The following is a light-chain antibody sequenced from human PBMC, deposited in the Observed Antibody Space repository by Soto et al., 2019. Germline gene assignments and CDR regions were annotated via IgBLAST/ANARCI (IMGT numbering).Light chain of an antibody. Sequence: NFILTQPHSVSESPGKTVTISCTRSSGSIASYYVQWYRQRPGSAPTTVIYEHNQRPSGVPGRFSGFIDSSSNSASLTISRLKTEDEADYYCQSYDNTNQVFGGGTKVTVL. CDR3: QSYDNTNQV. V-gene: IGLV6-57*03. CDR1: SGSIASYY. J-gene: IGLJ3*02. CDR2: EHN.